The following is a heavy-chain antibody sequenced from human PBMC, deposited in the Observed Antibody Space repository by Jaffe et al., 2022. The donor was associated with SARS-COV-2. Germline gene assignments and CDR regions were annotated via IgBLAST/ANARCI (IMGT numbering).Heavy chain of an antibody. D-gene: IGHD3-16*01. J-gene: IGHJ6*02. V-gene: IGHV5-51*01. CDR2: IYPGNSET. CDR1: GYTFTSYW. CDR3: ARQYYDNTGQYGMDV. Sequence: EVQLVQSGAEVKKPGESLKISCKASGYTFTSYWIGWVRQMPGKGPEWMGIIYPGNSETRYSPSFQGQVTISADRSISTAFLQWSSLKASDTAIYYCARQYYDNTGQYGMDVWGPGTTVTVSS.